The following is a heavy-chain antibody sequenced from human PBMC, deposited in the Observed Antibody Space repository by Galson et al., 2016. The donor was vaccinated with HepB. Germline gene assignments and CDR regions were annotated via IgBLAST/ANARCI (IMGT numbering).Heavy chain of an antibody. D-gene: IGHD3-16*01. CDR3: ARDLWETYLVDY. Sequence: SLRLSCAASGFTFSDYYMNWIRQAPGKGLEWVSCISSSGSTIYYADSVKGRFTTSRDSAKNSLYLQMNSLRAEDTAVYYCARDLWETYLVDYWGQGTLVTVSS. CDR2: ISSSGSTI. J-gene: IGHJ4*02. CDR1: GFTFSDYY. V-gene: IGHV3-11*04.